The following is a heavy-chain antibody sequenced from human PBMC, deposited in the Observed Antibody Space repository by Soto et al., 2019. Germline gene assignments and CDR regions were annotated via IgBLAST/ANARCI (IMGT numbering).Heavy chain of an antibody. CDR3: ARDLPAGRYGMDV. CDR1: GFTFSSYG. V-gene: IGHV3-21*01. J-gene: IGHJ6*02. D-gene: IGHD2-2*01. Sequence: PGGSLRLSCAASGFTFSSYGMNWVRQAPGKGLEWVSSISSSSSYIYYADSVKGRFTISRDNAKNSLYLQMNSLRAEDTAVYYCARDLPAGRYGMDVLGQGTTFTVSS. CDR2: ISSSSSYI.